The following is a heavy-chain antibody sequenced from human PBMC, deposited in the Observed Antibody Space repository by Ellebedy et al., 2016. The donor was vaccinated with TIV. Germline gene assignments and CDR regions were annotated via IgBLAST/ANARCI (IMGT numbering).Heavy chain of an antibody. Sequence: AASVKVSCKASGYTFTSYAMHWVRQAPGQGLEWMGMINFSGGRATYAQDVQGRVTMTRDTSTSTVFMELSRLRSENTAVYYCARMGLKSGSQKSGFDLWGQGTMLTVSS. CDR1: GYTFTSYA. J-gene: IGHJ3*01. CDR3: ARMGLKSGSQKSGFDL. V-gene: IGHV1-46*01. CDR2: INFSGGRA. D-gene: IGHD1-26*01.